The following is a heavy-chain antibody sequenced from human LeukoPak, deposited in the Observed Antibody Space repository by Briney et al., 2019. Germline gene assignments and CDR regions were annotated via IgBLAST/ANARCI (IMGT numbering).Heavy chain of an antibody. D-gene: IGHD6-19*01. V-gene: IGHV4-59*01. CDR1: GGSISSYY. CDR2: IYYSGST. CDR3: AREIQSSGWPIYYYYYMDV. Sequence: SETLSLTCTVSGGSISSYYWSWIRQPPGKGLEWIGYIYYSGSTNYNPSLKSRVTISVDTSKNQFSLKLSSVTAADTAVYYCAREIQSSGWPIYYYYYMDVWGKGTTVTISS. J-gene: IGHJ6*03.